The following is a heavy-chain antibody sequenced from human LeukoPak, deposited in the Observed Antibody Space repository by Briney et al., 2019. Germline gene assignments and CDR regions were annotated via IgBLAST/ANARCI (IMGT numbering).Heavy chain of an antibody. Sequence: SETLSLTCTVSGGSISSGGYYWSWLRQLAGKGLEWIGRVYTSGSTNYNPSLKSRVTISVDTSKNQFSLKLSSVTAADTAVYYCAREGVVVVPAAIGWFDPWGQGTLVTVSS. CDR3: AREGVVVVPAAIGWFDP. V-gene: IGHV4-61*02. J-gene: IGHJ5*02. CDR1: GGSISSGGYY. CDR2: VYTSGST. D-gene: IGHD2-2*02.